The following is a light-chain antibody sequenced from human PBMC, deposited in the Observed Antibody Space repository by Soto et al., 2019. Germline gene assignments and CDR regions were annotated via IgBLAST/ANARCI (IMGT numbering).Light chain of an antibody. V-gene: IGKV3-20*01. J-gene: IGKJ3*01. CDR2: GAS. Sequence: IVLTQKTGTMSLSPGERATLSNRASQSVSSSYLAWYQQKPGQAPTPLIYGASITSTTIPDRFSVSVSWPDFTLTIIRLLPEDFAVYSCQHYGSPSPTLVRGTNVDT. CDR1: QSVSSSY. CDR3: QHYGSPSPT.